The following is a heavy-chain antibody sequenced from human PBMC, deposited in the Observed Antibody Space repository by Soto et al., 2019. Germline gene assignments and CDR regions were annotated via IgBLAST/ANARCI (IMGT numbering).Heavy chain of an antibody. CDR3: AAGYSYGYYFDF. V-gene: IGHV1-24*01. J-gene: IGHJ4*02. CDR2: LGPETGKT. D-gene: IGHD5-18*01. Sequence: QVQLVQSGAEVKKPGASLKVSCKVFGYTLTELSMHWVRQTPGKGLEWMGGLGPETGKTVYTPNFQGSVTMSADASTNTAYIELRSLKSDDTAVYFCAAGYSYGYYFDFWGPGTLVIVSS. CDR1: GYTLTELS.